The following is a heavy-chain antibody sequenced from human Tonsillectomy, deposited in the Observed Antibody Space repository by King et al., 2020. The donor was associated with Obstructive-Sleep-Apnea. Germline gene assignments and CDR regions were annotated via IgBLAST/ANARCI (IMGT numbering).Heavy chain of an antibody. V-gene: IGHV3-21*01. CDR1: GFTFSDYY. CDR3: ARDGYYYDSSGSYYFDY. D-gene: IGHD3-22*01. Sequence: VQLVQSGGGLVKPGGSLRLSCAASGFTFSDYYMNWVRQAPGKGLQWVSSIISSSSYIYYADSVKGRFTISRDNAKNSLYLQMNSLRVEDTAVYYCARDGYYYDSSGSYYFDYWGQGTLVTVSS. J-gene: IGHJ4*02. CDR2: IISSSSYI.